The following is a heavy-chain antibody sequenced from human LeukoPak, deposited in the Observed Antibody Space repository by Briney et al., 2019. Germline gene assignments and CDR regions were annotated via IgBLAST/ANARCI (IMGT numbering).Heavy chain of an antibody. J-gene: IGHJ4*02. CDR1: RCTFTSYG. V-gene: IGHV1-18*01. CDR3: ARSRDLVLSYYFDI. D-gene: IGHD3-10*01. CDR2: ISAYNGNT. Sequence: ASVKVSRKASRCTFTSYGSSWVRQAPGQGLEWMGWISAYNGNTNYAQKLQGRVTMTTDTSTSTAYMELRSLRSDDTAVYYCARSRDLVLSYYFDIWGQGTLVTVSS.